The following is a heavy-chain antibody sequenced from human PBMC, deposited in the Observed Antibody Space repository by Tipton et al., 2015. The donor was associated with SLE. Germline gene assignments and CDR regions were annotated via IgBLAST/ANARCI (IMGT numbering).Heavy chain of an antibody. CDR2: INPSGGLT. Sequence: QSGPEVKKPGASVKVSCKASGYTFTNFYLHWVRQAPGQGLEWMGVINPSGGLTSYAQKFQGRVTMTRDTSTSTVFMELSSLGSEDTAVYYCARDRSRSGSDVFDYWGHGSLVTVSS. V-gene: IGHV1-46*01. CDR1: GYTFTNFY. J-gene: IGHJ4*01. CDR3: ARDRSRSGSDVFDY. D-gene: IGHD1-26*01.